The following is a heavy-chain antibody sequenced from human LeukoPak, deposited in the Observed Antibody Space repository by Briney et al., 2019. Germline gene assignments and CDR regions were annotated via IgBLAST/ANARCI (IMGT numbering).Heavy chain of an antibody. CDR1: GFAVSSNH. D-gene: IGHD3-22*01. V-gene: IGHV3-23*01. CDR2: INANSGAT. Sequence: GGSLRLSCAASGFAVSSNHMNWVRQAPGKGLEWVSTINANSGATSYAASVRGRFTISRDNSKNKLYLQLNSLRAEDTAVYYCAKYDSGGYRPDCWGQGTLVTVSS. CDR3: AKYDSGGYRPDC. J-gene: IGHJ4*02.